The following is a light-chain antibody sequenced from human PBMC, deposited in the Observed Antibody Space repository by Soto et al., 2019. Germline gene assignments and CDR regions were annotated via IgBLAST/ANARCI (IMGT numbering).Light chain of an antibody. J-gene: IGLJ2*01. CDR3: SSYTSRSTRV. V-gene: IGLV2-14*01. Sequence: QSALTQPASVSGAPGQSITIACTGTSSDVGGYNYVSWYQQHPGKAPKLMIYDVSNRPSGVSNRFSGSKSGNTASLTISGLQAEHEADYYCSSYTSRSTRVFGGGTK. CDR2: DVS. CDR1: SSDVGGYNY.